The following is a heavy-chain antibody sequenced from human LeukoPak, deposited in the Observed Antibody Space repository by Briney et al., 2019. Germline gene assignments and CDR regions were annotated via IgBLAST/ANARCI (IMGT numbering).Heavy chain of an antibody. V-gene: IGHV3-30-3*01. CDR2: ISYDGSNE. Sequence: GGSLRLSCSASGFTFSNYAMHWVRQAPGKGLEWVAVISYDGSNEYYADSVKGRFTISRDNSKNTLYLQMNSLRVEDTAVYYCARVLNYYDSSGYYFSYWGQGTLVTVSS. D-gene: IGHD3-22*01. CDR1: GFTFSNYA. CDR3: ARVLNYYDSSGYYFSY. J-gene: IGHJ4*02.